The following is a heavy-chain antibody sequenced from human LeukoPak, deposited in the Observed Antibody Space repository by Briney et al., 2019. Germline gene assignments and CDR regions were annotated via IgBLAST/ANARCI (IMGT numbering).Heavy chain of an antibody. CDR1: GGSISSYY. CDR2: IYYSGST. CDR3: AREEASSWYYY. D-gene: IGHD6-13*01. V-gene: IGHV4-59*12. Sequence: SETLSLTCTVSGGSISSYYWSWIRQPPGKGLEWIGYIYYSGSTNYNPSLKSRVTMSVDTSKNQFSLKLSSVTAADTAVYYCAREEASSWYYYWGQGTLVTVSS. J-gene: IGHJ4*02.